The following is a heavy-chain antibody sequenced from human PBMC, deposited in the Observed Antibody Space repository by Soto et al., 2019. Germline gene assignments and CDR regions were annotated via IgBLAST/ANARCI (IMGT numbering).Heavy chain of an antibody. CDR3: AKEPLYTSGWFYWFDP. V-gene: IGHV3-23*01. D-gene: IGHD6-19*01. J-gene: IGHJ5*02. CDR2: ISGSGAST. CDR1: GFTFSSYA. Sequence: GGSLRLSCAASGFTFSSYAMSWVRQAPGKGLEWVSGISGSGASTYYADSVKGRFTISRDNSKNMLYLQMNSLRAEDTAVYYCAKEPLYTSGWFYWFDPWGQGTLVTVSS.